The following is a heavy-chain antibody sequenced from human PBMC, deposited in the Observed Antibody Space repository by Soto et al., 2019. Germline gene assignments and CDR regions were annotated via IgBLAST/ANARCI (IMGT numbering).Heavy chain of an antibody. CDR3: ARQGQPLLVKNWFDP. J-gene: IGHJ5*02. D-gene: IGHD2-2*01. Sequence: SETQSLTSTFSGYYIISSGYYWGWIRQPAGKGLEWIGSIYYSGNNYQNPSLKRRLTMSVDTSRNQFSLRLTSVTAADTAVYYCARQGQPLLVKNWFDPWGQGTPVTVSS. CDR2: IYYSGNN. V-gene: IGHV4-39*01. CDR1: GYYIISSGYY.